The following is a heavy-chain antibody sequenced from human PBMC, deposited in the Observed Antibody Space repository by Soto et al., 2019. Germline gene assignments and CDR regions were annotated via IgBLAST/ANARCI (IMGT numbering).Heavy chain of an antibody. CDR1: GFIFSTYG. CDR3: ASEGHHVVGQDAYSFDY. Sequence: QVRLVESGGGVVQPGRSLRLSCAASGFIFSTYGMHWVRQAPGKGLQWVAVVSDDGYTTYYAESVKGRFTVSRDSSKNTRYLQMSNLRSEDTAVDYCASEGHHVVGQDAYSFDYWGQGTLVTVSS. CDR2: VSDDGYTT. J-gene: IGHJ4*02. D-gene: IGHD1-26*01. V-gene: IGHV3-30*03.